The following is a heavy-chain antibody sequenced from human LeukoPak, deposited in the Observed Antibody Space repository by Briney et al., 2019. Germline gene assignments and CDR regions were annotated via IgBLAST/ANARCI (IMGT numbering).Heavy chain of an antibody. J-gene: IGHJ3*02. V-gene: IGHV3-48*03. CDR3: ARDIVPGSDAFDI. CDR2: IATDNTK. Sequence: GGSLRLSCTVSGFIFCSSEINWVRQAPGRGLEWIAFIATDNTKNYSDGVEGRFTLSRDDAKNSLYLQMHSLRGEDTAVYYCARDIVPGSDAFDIWGQGTMVTVSS. CDR1: GFIFCSSE. D-gene: IGHD3-16*02.